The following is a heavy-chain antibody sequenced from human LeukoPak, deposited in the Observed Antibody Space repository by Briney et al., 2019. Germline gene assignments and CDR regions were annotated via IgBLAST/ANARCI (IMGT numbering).Heavy chain of an antibody. V-gene: IGHV1-2*02. CDR2: INPNSGGTT. CDR1: GYSFTDYY. Sequence: ASVKVSCKASGYSFTDYYVHWVRQAPGQGLEWMGWINPNSGGTTNFAQKFQDRVTMTRDTSITTAYMELSRLRSDDTAMYYCARGGHDGSSWPLNFDYWGQGTLVTVSS. J-gene: IGHJ4*02. D-gene: IGHD6-13*01. CDR3: ARGGHDGSSWPLNFDY.